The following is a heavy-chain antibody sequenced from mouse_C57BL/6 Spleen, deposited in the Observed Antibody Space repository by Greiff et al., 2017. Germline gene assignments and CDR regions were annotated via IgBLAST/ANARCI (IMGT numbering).Heavy chain of an antibody. CDR2: IYPSDSET. J-gene: IGHJ2*01. CDR3: AREGDGSSIFDY. V-gene: IGHV1-61*01. Sequence: VQLQPPGAELVRPGSSVKLSCKASGYTFTSYWMDWVKQRPGQGLEWIGNIYPSDSETHYNQKFKDKATLTVDKSSSTAYMQLSSLTSEDSAVYYCAREGDGSSIFDYWGQGTTLTVSS. D-gene: IGHD1-1*01. CDR1: GYTFTSYW.